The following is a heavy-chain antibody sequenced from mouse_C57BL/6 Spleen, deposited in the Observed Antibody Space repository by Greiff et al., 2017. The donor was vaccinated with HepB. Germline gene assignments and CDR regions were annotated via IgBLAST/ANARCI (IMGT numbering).Heavy chain of an antibody. CDR1: GFTFSSYA. J-gene: IGHJ1*03. D-gene: IGHD1-1*01. CDR2: ISDGGSYT. CDR3: ARRECPFYGSSYGYFDV. Sequence: EVHLVESGGGLVKPGGSLKLSCAASGFTFSSYAMSWVRQTPEKRLEWVATISDGGSYTYYPDNVKGRFTISRDNAKNNLYLQMSHLKSEDTAMYYCARRECPFYGSSYGYFDVWGTGTTVTVSS. V-gene: IGHV5-4*01.